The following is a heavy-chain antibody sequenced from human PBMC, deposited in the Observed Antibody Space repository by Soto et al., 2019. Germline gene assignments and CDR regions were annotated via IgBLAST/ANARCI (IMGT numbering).Heavy chain of an antibody. CDR2: IYKSDRT. D-gene: IGHD3-3*01. CDR3: ASRSDYYGDAFDI. Sequence: SEALSPTSTDSGGSIGNHYWSWIRHPRGKGLEWIGYIYKSDRTIYKPSLKSRVTISVDTSKIQFSLKLSSVTAADSDVYYCASRSDYYGDAFDIWGQGTMVTVSS. J-gene: IGHJ3*02. V-gene: IGHV4-59*11. CDR1: GGSIGNHY.